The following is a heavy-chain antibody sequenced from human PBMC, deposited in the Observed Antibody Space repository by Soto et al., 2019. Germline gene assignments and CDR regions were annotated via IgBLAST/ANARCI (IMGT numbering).Heavy chain of an antibody. CDR1: GGSISSYY. Sequence: QVQLQESGPGLVKPSETLSLTCTVSGGSISSYYWSWIRQPAGKGLEWIGRIYTSGSTNYNPTLKSRVTMSVDTTKIQFSLKLSSVTAADTAVYYCANGIAAADSFDYWGQGTLVTVSS. J-gene: IGHJ4*02. CDR2: IYTSGST. CDR3: ANGIAAADSFDY. D-gene: IGHD6-13*01. V-gene: IGHV4-4*07.